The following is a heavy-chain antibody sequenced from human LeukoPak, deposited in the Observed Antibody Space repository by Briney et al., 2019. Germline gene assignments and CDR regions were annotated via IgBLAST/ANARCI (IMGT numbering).Heavy chain of an antibody. CDR3: ARFLEWRDTNYFDY. J-gene: IGHJ4*02. CDR2: ISSSSSYI. D-gene: IGHD3-3*01. V-gene: IGHV3-21*01. CDR1: GFTFSSYS. Sequence: GGSLRLSCAASGFTFSSYSMNWVRRAPGKGLEWVSSISSSSSYIYYADSVKGRFTISRDNAKNSLYLQMNSLRAEDTAVYYCARFLEWRDTNYFDYWGQGTLVTVSS.